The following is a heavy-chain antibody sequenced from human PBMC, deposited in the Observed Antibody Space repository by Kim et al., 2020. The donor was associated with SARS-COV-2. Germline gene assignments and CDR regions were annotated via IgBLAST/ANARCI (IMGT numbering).Heavy chain of an antibody. CDR1: GGSFIGYY. CDR3: ASPYYDSSGYLNWFDP. Sequence: SETLSLTCAVYGGSFIGYYWSWIRQPPGKGLEWIGEINHSGSTNYNPSLKSRVTISVDTSKNQFSLKLSSVTAADTAVYYCASPYYDSSGYLNWFDPWGQGTLVTVSS. V-gene: IGHV4-34*01. D-gene: IGHD3-22*01. CDR2: INHSGST. J-gene: IGHJ5*02.